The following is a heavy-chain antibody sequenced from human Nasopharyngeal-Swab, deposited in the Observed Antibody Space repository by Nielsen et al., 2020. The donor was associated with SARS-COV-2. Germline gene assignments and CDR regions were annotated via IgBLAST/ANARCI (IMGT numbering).Heavy chain of an antibody. CDR3: AREGDIVVVQDAFDI. CDR2: ISYDGSNK. Sequence: GESLKISCAASGFTFSSYAMHWVRQAPGKGLEWVAVISYDGSNKYYADSVKGRFTISRDNSKNTLYLQMNSLRAEDTAVYYYAREGDIVVVQDAFDIWGQGTMVTVSS. J-gene: IGHJ3*02. D-gene: IGHD2-2*01. V-gene: IGHV3-30*04. CDR1: GFTFSSYA.